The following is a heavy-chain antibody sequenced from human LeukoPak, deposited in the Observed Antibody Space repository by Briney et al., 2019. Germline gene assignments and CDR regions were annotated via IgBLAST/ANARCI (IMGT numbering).Heavy chain of an antibody. J-gene: IGHJ5*02. V-gene: IGHV4-59*01. CDR3: AREEVADCSGASCYATDWFDP. CDR1: GGSISSYY. CDR2: IYYSGST. D-gene: IGHD2-15*01. Sequence: SETLSLTCTVSGGSISSYYWSWIRQPPGKRLEWIGHIYYSGSTNYNPSLKSRVTISVDTSKNQFSLKLSSVTAADTAVYYCAREEVADCSGASCYATDWFDPWGQGTLVTVSS.